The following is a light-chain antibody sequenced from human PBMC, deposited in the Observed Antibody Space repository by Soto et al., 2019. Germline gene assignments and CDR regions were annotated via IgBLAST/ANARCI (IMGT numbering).Light chain of an antibody. CDR3: QQTYTNPQP. Sequence: DKQMTPSPSPLFAKVEDKVTVTCLVRQSIGRWLDWYHQKPGRPPRLLIYDASTLQSGVPSRFSGSGSGTHFVLTIINFQPEDAATYFCQQTYTNPQPFGQGTMV. CDR2: DAS. J-gene: IGKJ1*01. CDR1: QSIGRW. V-gene: IGKV1-5*01.